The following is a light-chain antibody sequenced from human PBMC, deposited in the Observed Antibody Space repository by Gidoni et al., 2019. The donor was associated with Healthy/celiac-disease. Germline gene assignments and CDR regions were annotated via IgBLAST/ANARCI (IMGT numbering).Light chain of an antibody. CDR1: QSISSY. CDR3: QQSYSTPLT. CDR2: AAS. V-gene: IGKV1-39*01. Sequence: DNETTQTPSSLSASVGDRVTITCRASQSISSYLNWYQQKPGKAPKLLFYAASSLQSGVPSRFSGSGSGTDFTLTISSLQPEDFATYYCQQSYSTPLTFXGXTKVEIK. J-gene: IGKJ4*01.